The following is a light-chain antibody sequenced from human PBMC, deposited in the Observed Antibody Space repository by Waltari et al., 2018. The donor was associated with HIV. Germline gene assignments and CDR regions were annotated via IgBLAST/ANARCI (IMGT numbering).Light chain of an antibody. V-gene: IGLV1-47*01. CDR2: RNN. CDR3: AVWDDRLTTWV. J-gene: IGLJ3*02. Sequence: QSVLTQPPSASGTPGQRVTMSCSGSSYVSGSHYVSWYQQFPGTAPKLLIYRNNQRPLGVPDRFSGSKSGTLASLAISGLRSEDEADYYCAVWDDRLTTWVFGGGTKLTVL. CDR1: SYVSGSHY.